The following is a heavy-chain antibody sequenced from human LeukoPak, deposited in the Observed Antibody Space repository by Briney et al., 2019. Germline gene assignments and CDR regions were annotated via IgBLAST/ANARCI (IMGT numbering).Heavy chain of an antibody. CDR2: ISSSGSTI. J-gene: IGHJ6*03. V-gene: IGHV3-11*01. CDR1: GFTFSDYY. Sequence: GGSLRLSCAASGFTFSDYYMSWIRQAPGKGLEWVSYISSSGSTIYYADSVKGRFTISRDNAKNSLYLQMNSLRAEDTAVYYCARDGDGYRILGYYYYYMDVWGKGTTVTISS. D-gene: IGHD5-24*01. CDR3: ARDGDGYRILGYYYYYMDV.